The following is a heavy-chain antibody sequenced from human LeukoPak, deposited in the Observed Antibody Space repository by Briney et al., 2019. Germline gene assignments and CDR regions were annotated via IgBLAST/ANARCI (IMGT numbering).Heavy chain of an antibody. Sequence: GGSLRLSCAASGSTFSNNGMHWLRQAPGKGLEWVSFIRYDGSNKFYVDSGKGRFTISRDNSKNMVFLQMNSLRDADTAVYYCAKELDHDSSGYAPTDYWGQGTLVTVSS. J-gene: IGHJ4*02. CDR2: IRYDGSNK. V-gene: IGHV3-30*02. D-gene: IGHD3-22*01. CDR3: AKELDHDSSGYAPTDY. CDR1: GSTFSNNG.